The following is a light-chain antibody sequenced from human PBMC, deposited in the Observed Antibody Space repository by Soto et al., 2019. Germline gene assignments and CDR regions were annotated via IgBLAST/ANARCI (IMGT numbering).Light chain of an antibody. CDR2: EVS. CDR1: SSDVGGYNY. Sequence: QSALTQPRSVSGFPGQSVTISCTGTSSDVGGYNYVSWYQQHPGKAPKLIVSEVSHRPSGVSNRFSGSKSGNTASLTISGLQSEDEADYYCISYTSDDVRYVFGTGTKVTVL. J-gene: IGLJ1*01. V-gene: IGLV2-14*01. CDR3: ISYTSDDVRYV.